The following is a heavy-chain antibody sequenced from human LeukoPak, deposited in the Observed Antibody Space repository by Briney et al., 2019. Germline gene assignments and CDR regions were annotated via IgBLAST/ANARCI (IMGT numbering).Heavy chain of an antibody. CDR1: GYTFTSYA. CDR3: ARDYCSGGSCYSVFDY. J-gene: IGHJ4*02. Sequence: ASVTVSCTASGYTFTSYAMNWVRQAPGQGLEWMGWINTNTGNPTYAQGFTGRFVFSLDTSVSTAYLQISSLKAEDTAVYYCARDYCSGGSCYSVFDYWGQGTLVTVSS. V-gene: IGHV7-4-1*02. D-gene: IGHD2-15*01. CDR2: INTNTGNP.